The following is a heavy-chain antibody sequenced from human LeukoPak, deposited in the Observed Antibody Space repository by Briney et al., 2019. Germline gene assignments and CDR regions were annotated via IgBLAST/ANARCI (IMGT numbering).Heavy chain of an antibody. D-gene: IGHD3-22*01. CDR1: GYSISSGYY. V-gene: IGHV4-38-2*02. J-gene: IGHJ4*02. Sequence: PSETLSLTCTVSGYSISSGYYWGWIRQPPGKGLEWIGSIYHSGSTYYNPSLKSRVTISVDTSKNQFSLKLSSVTAADTAVYYCARDLIEVTMIVVVGGSYFDYWGQGTLVTVSS. CDR2: IYHSGST. CDR3: ARDLIEVTMIVVVGGSYFDY.